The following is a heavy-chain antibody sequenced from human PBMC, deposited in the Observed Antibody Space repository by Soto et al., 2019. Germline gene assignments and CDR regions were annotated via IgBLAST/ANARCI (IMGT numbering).Heavy chain of an antibody. CDR3: AHYTLAFYGDNTPSFDY. J-gene: IGHJ4*02. V-gene: IGHV2-5*01. Sequence: QITLKESGPTLVKPTQTLTLTCTFSGFSLSTSGVGVGWIRQPPGKALEWLALSYWNDDKRYSPSLKSRLTITKDTSKNPVVLTMTNMDPVDTATYYCAHYTLAFYGDNTPSFDYWGQGTLVTVSS. CDR1: GFSLSTSGVG. CDR2: SYWNDDK. D-gene: IGHD4-17*01.